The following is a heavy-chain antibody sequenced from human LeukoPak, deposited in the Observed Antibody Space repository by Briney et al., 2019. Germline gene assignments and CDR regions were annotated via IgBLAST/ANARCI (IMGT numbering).Heavy chain of an antibody. CDR3: ARKRCDYYDSSGYYCYFDY. V-gene: IGHV3-21*01. CDR1: GFTFSSYS. D-gene: IGHD3-22*01. CDR2: ISSSSSYI. J-gene: IGHJ4*02. Sequence: GGSLRLSRAASGFTFSSYSMNWVRQAPGKGLEWVSSISSSSSYIYYADSVKGRFTISRDNAKNSLYLQMNSLRAEDTAVYYCARKRCDYYDSSGYYCYFDYWGQGTLVTVSS.